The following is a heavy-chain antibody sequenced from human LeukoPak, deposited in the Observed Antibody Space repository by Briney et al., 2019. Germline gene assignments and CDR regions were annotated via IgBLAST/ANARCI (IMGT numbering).Heavy chain of an antibody. CDR1: GGSFSGYY. CDR3: ARGSLPQKVVAATMFDY. D-gene: IGHD2-15*01. Sequence: SETLSLTCAVYGGSFSGYYWSWIRQPPGKGLEWIGEINHSGSTNYNPSLKSRVTISVDTSKNQFSLKLSSVTAADTAVYYCARGSLPQKVVAATMFDYWGQGTLVTVSS. V-gene: IGHV4-34*01. J-gene: IGHJ4*02. CDR2: INHSGST.